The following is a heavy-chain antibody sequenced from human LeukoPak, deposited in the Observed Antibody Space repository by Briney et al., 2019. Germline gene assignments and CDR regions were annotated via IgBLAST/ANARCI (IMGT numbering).Heavy chain of an antibody. CDR2: IYTSGST. J-gene: IGHJ4*02. CDR1: GGSISSYY. Sequence: SETLSLTCTVSGGSISSYYWSWIRQPPGKGLEWIGYIYTSGSTNYNPSLKSRVTISVDTSKNQFSLKLSSVTAADTAVYYCARHQGLTGYYFYFDYWGQGTLVTVSS. CDR3: ARHQGLTGYYFYFDY. D-gene: IGHD3-9*01. V-gene: IGHV4-4*09.